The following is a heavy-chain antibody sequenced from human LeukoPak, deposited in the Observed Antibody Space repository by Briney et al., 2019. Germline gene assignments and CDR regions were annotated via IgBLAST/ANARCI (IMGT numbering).Heavy chain of an antibody. J-gene: IGHJ6*02. CDR3: ARHKGYGNYYYYDLDV. D-gene: IGHD5-18*01. V-gene: IGHV5-51*01. CDR1: GYIFTTYW. CDR2: LYPGDSET. Sequence: GESLKISCKGSGYIFTTYWIAWVRQMPGKCLEWMGTLYPGDSETRDNPSFQGQVTISTDKSINTAYLQWSSLKASDTAMYYCARHKGYGNYYYYDLDVWGQGTTVTVSS.